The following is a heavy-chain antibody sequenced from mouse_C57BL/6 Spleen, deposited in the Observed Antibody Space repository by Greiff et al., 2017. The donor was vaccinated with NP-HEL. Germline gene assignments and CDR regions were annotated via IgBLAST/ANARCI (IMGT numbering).Heavy chain of an antibody. Sequence: EVQLQQSGAELVRPGASVKLSCTASGFNIKDDYMHWVKQRPEQGLEWIGWIDPENGDTEYASKFQGKATITADTSSNTAYLQLSSLTSEDTAAYYCTLGDFDVWGQGTTLTVSS. V-gene: IGHV14-4*01. CDR3: TLGDFDV. J-gene: IGHJ2*01. CDR2: IDPENGDT. CDR1: GFNIKDDY.